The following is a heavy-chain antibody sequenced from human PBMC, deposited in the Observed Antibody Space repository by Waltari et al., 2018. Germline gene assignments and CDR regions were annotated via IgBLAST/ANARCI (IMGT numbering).Heavy chain of an antibody. Sequence: QVQLQESGPGLVKPSQTLSLTCTVSGGSISSGSYYWRWIRQPAGKGLEWIGYIYTSGSTNYNPSLKSRVTISVDTSKNQFSLKLSSVTAADTAVYYCARGSSSPWYFDLWGRGTLVTVSS. V-gene: IGHV4-61*09. D-gene: IGHD6-6*01. CDR1: GGSISSGSYY. J-gene: IGHJ2*01. CDR3: ARGSSSPWYFDL. CDR2: IYTSGST.